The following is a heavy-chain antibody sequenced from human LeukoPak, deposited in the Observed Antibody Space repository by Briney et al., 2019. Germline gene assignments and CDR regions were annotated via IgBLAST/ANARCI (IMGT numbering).Heavy chain of an antibody. V-gene: IGHV4-34*01. D-gene: IGHD2-2*02. CDR1: GGSFSGYY. CDR3: ARGGYCSSTSCYMAVWFDP. CDR2: INHSGST. Sequence: ETLSLTCAVYGGSFSGYYWSWIRQPPGKGLEWIGEINHSGSTNYNPSLKSRVTISVDTSKNQFSLKLSSVTAADTAVYYCARGGYCSSTSCYMAVWFDPWGQGTLVTVSS. J-gene: IGHJ5*02.